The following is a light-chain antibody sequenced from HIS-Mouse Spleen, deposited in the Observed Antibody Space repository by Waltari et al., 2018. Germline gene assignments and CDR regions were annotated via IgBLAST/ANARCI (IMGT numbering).Light chain of an antibody. Sequence: QSALTQPASVSGSPGQSITISCTGTSSDVGSYNLVSWYQQHPGKSPKLMIYEGIKRVAKIATREAGSKAGKTCSLTITVLQAEDEADYYCCSYAGSSTFVVFGGGTKLTVL. CDR1: SSDVGSYNL. CDR2: EGI. CDR3: CSYAGSSTFVV. J-gene: IGLJ2*01. V-gene: IGLV2-23*01.